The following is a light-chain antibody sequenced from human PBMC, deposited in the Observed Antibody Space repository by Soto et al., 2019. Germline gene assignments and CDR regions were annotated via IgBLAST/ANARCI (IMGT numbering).Light chain of an antibody. J-gene: IGKJ1*01. CDR1: QSVSDTY. Sequence: EIVLTQSPGTLSLSPGERATLSCRASQSVSDTYLAWCQQKPGQPPRLLIYSASNRATGIPDRLSGSGSETDFTLTVSRLQQEDFHVYYFPFGTLVWMFGQGTKVEIK. CDR3: PFGTLVWM. V-gene: IGKV3-20*01. CDR2: SAS.